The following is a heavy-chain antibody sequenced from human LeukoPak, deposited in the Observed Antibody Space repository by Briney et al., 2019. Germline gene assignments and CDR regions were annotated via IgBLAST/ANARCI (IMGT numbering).Heavy chain of an antibody. Sequence: GRSLRLSCAASGFTFDDYAMFWLRQAPGKGLQGVSGISWDSKNIVYAASVKGRFTISRDNAKNSLHLQLSSLRAEDTAFYYCARGNRDSSGFYYYYGMDVWGQGTTVTVSS. CDR3: ARGNRDSSGFYYYYGMDV. V-gene: IGHV3-9*01. CDR2: ISWDSKNI. J-gene: IGHJ6*02. CDR1: GFTFDDYA. D-gene: IGHD6-19*01.